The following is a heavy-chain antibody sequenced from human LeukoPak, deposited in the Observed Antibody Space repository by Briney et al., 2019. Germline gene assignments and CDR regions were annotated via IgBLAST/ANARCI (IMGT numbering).Heavy chain of an antibody. CDR2: VHYSGST. J-gene: IGHJ4*02. D-gene: IGHD6-13*01. CDR1: DGSITNYD. CDR3: ARDGIAAAGLGPGCDY. Sequence: PSETLSLTCTVSDGSITNYDWSWVRQPPGKGLEFIGHVHYSGSTNYNPSLRSRVTISVDTSKNQFSLKLSSVPAADTAVYYCARDGIAAAGLGPGCDYWGQGTLVTVSS. V-gene: IGHV4-59*12.